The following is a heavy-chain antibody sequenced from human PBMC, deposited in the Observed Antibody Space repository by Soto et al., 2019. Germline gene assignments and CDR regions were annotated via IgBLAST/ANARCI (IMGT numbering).Heavy chain of an antibody. D-gene: IGHD2-2*01. V-gene: IGHV3-74*01. J-gene: IGHJ4*02. CDR2: INSDGSST. CDR1: GFTFSSYW. Sequence: EVQLVESGGGLVQPGGSLRLSCAASGFTFSSYWMHWVRQAPGKGLVWVSRINSDGSSTSYADSVKGRFTISRDNAKNTLYLQMNSLRAEDTAVYYCARDSTPHIVVVPAAPNFDYWGQGTLVTVSS. CDR3: ARDSTPHIVVVPAAPNFDY.